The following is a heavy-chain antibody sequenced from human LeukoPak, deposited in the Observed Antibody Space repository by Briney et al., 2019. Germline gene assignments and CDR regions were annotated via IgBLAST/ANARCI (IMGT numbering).Heavy chain of an antibody. CDR3: ARARYGGNPLGENYYYGMDV. J-gene: IGHJ6*02. CDR1: GYTFTSYY. D-gene: IGHD4-23*01. CDR2: INPSGGST. V-gene: IGHV1-46*01. Sequence: GASVKVSCKASGYTFTSYYMHWVRQAPGQGLEWVGIINPSGGSTSYAQKFQGRVTMTRDTSTSTVYMELSSLRSEDTAVYYCARARYGGNPLGENYYYGMDVWGQGTTVTVSS.